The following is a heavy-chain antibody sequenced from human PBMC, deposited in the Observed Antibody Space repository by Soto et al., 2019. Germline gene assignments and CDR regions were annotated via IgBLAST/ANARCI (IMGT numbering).Heavy chain of an antibody. CDR3: ARGEGYSGYDA. CDR2: IMQDGGEK. Sequence: EVQLVESGGGLVQPGGSLRLSCAASGFAFCTYYMNWVRQAPGKGLEWVANIMQDGGEKHYMDSVKGRFTISRDNAKNSLYLQMNSLRAEDTAVYYCARGEGYSGYDAWGQGTLVTVSS. J-gene: IGHJ5*02. CDR1: GFAFCTYY. D-gene: IGHD5-12*01. V-gene: IGHV3-7*04.